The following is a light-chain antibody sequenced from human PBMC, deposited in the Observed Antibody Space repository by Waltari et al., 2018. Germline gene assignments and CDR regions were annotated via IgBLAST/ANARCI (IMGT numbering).Light chain of an antibody. CDR1: QSISRY. CDR3: QHHFRLPAT. V-gene: IGKV3-20*01. Sequence: EIVLTQSPVSLSLSPGERATLSCRSSQSISRYLAWYQQKPGQAPRLLIYGASNRATGVHPRFSGSGSGTDFSLTISGLDPEDSAVYYCQHHFRLPATFGQGTKVEIK. J-gene: IGKJ1*01. CDR2: GAS.